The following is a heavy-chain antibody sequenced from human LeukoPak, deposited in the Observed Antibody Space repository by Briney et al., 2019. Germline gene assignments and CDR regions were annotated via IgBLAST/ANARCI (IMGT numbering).Heavy chain of an antibody. CDR1: GFTFSSYA. CDR2: ITGSGGHT. V-gene: IGHV3-23*01. J-gene: IGHJ6*03. Sequence: QPGGSLRLSCEASGFTFSSYAMAWVRQSPGKGLEWVSGITGSGGHTYYADSVKGRFTSSRDNSKNTLYLQMNSLRAEVTAVYYCTKDLTNYHYYYIDVWGKGTTVIVSS. CDR3: TKDLTNYHYYYIDV. D-gene: IGHD2-8*01.